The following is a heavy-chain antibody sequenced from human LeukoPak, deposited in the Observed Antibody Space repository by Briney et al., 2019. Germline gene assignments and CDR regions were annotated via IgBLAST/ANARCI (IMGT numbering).Heavy chain of an antibody. D-gene: IGHD6-19*01. V-gene: IGHV4-34*01. J-gene: IGHJ4*02. CDR3: ARVSSGWLYYFDY. CDR1: GGSFSGYY. Sequence: KSWETLSLTCAVYGGSFSGYYWSWIRQPPGKGLEWIGEINHSGSTNYNPSLKSRVTISVDTSKNQFSLKLSSVTAADTAVYYCARVSSGWLYYFDYWGQGTLVTVSS. CDR2: INHSGST.